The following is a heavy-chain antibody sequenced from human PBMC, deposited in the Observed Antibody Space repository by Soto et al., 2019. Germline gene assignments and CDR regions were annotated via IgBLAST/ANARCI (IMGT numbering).Heavy chain of an antibody. CDR3: ARQITASGPFAF. CDR1: GFTVSTSY. V-gene: IGHV3-53*01. D-gene: IGHD6-13*01. Sequence: PGGSLRLSCAASGFTVSTSYMSWVRQAPGKGPEWVSNIYSDGTTYYADSVKGRFTISRDNSKSTLYLQMNSLRAEDTAVYYCARQITASGPFAFWGQGTLVTVSS. J-gene: IGHJ4*02. CDR2: IYSDGTT.